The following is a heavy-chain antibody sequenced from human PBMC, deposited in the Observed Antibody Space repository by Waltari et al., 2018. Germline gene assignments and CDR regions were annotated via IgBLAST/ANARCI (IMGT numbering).Heavy chain of an antibody. CDR3: AADGVGVLPGDAFDI. V-gene: IGHV3-48*04. CDR2: ITGSSDST. D-gene: IGHD1-26*01. J-gene: IGHJ3*02. Sequence: EVQLVESGGTLVQPGGSLKLSCVASGFTFNGHSMNWVRQAPGKGLECISYITGSSDSTNYADSVQGRFSVSRDNAQNALYLQMTGLRAEDTAIYYCAADGVGVLPGDAFDIWGQGTMVTVSS. CDR1: GFTFNGHS.